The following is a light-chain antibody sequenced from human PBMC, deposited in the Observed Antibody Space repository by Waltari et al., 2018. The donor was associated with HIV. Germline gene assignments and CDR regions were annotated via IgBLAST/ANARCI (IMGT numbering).Light chain of an antibody. V-gene: IGKV4-1*01. J-gene: IGKJ5*01. CDR3: QQYYSTIT. CDR2: WAS. CDR1: QSVLYNSNNKDY. Sequence: DIVMTQSPDSLAVSLGVRATINCSSSQSVLYNSNNKDYLAWYQQNPGQPPKLLIYWASTRDSGVPDRFSGSGSGTDFTLNISSLQAEDVAVYYCQQYYSTITFGQGTRLEIK.